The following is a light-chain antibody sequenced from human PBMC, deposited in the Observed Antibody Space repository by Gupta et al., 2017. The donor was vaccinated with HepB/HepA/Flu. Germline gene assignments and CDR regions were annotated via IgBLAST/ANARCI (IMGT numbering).Light chain of an antibody. CDR3: QQRYTWPIT. V-gene: IGKV3-11*01. J-gene: IGKJ5*01. Sequence: DIVLTQSPVTLSLSPGERATLSCRASQSINSFLAWYQQTPGQAPRLLIYDASNRATGIPARFSGSGSGTDFTLTISSLEPEDFAVYYCQQRYTWPITFGQGTRLEIK. CDR1: QSINSF. CDR2: DAS.